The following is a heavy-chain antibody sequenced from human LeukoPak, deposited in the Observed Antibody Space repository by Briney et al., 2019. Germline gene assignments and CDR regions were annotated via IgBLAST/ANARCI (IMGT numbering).Heavy chain of an antibody. Sequence: SETLSLTCTVSGGSISSSTYYWGWIRQPPGKGLEWIGNIYYRGSTYYNPSLKSRVTISVDTSKNQFSLKLSSVTAADTAVYYCASLMTTVTNWGQGTLVTVSS. D-gene: IGHD4-17*01. CDR2: IYYRGST. CDR3: ASLMTTVTN. J-gene: IGHJ4*02. CDR1: GGSISSSTYY. V-gene: IGHV4-39*07.